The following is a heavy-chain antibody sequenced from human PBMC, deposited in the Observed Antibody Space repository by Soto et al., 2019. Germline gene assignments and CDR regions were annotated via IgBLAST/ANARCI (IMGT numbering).Heavy chain of an antibody. CDR3: AKVISGGWDYGMDV. Sequence: EVQLLESGGGLVQPGGSLRLSCAASGFTFSSYAMSWVRQAPGKGLEWVSAISGSGGSTYYADSVKGRFTISRDNSKNTLYLQMNSLRAEDTTVYYCAKVISGGWDYGMDVWGQGTTVTVSS. CDR2: ISGSGGST. V-gene: IGHV3-23*01. CDR1: GFTFSSYA. D-gene: IGHD2-15*01. J-gene: IGHJ6*02.